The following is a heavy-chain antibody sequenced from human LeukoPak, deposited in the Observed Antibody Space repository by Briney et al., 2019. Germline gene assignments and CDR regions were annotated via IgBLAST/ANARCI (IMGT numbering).Heavy chain of an antibody. V-gene: IGHV1-18*01. D-gene: IGHD3-10*01. J-gene: IGHJ4*02. CDR1: GYTFTSYG. CDR3: ARAFYGSGSYQEVYFDY. Sequence: GASVKVSCKASGYTFTSYGITWVRQAPGQGLEWMGWISAYNGNTNYAQKLQGRVTMTRDMSTSTVYMELSSLRSEDTAVYYCARAFYGSGSYQEVYFDYWGQGTLVTVSS. CDR2: ISAYNGNT.